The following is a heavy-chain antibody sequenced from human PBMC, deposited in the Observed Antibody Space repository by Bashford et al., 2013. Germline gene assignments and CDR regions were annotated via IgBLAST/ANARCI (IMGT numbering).Heavy chain of an antibody. J-gene: IGHJ6*02. V-gene: IGHV3-30*18. D-gene: IGHD2-21*02. CDR1: EFTFSSYG. CDR3: AKDHVDQVGTKYYYFGVDV. Sequence: GSLRLSCAASEFTFSSYGIHWVRQAPGKGLEWVAVISFDGTKTNYADSVKGRFTISRDNSNNTLYLQMNSLRPEDTAVYYCAKDHVDQVGTKYYYFGVDVVGPRDHGHRLL. CDR2: ISFDGTKT.